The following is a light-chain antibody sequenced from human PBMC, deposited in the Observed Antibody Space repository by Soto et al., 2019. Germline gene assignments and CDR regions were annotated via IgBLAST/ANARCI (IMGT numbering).Light chain of an antibody. J-gene: IGLJ2*01. V-gene: IGLV1-40*01. CDR1: SSNIGAGYD. Sequence: QAVLTQPPSVSGAPGQRGTISCTGSSSNIGAGYDVHWYQQLPGTAPKLLIYGNSNRPSGVPDRFSGSKSGTSASLAITGLQAEDEADYYCQSYDSILSVVFGGGTKLTVL. CDR2: GNS. CDR3: QSYDSILSVV.